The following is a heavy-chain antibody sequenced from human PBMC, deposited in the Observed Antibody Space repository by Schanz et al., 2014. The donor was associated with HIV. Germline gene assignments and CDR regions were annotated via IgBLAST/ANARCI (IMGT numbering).Heavy chain of an antibody. CDR3: AREVDIVVVPAAIVGWFDP. D-gene: IGHD2-2*03. J-gene: IGHJ5*02. Sequence: QVQLVQSGAELKKPGASVKVSCKASGYTFTSYYIHWVRQAPGQGLEWMGWMNPSTGNSGYAQMFQVRVTMTRDTSISTAYLEVDSLKSEDTAVYYCAREVDIVVVPAAIVGWFDPWGQGTLVTVSS. V-gene: IGHV1-8*02. CDR1: GYTFTSYY. CDR2: MNPSTGNS.